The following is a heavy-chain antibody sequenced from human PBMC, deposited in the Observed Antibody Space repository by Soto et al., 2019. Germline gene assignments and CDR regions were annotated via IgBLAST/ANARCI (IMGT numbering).Heavy chain of an antibody. D-gene: IGHD6-6*01. Sequence: SQTLSLTFSISGDSFSANNSAWNLIRQSPSRGLEWLGRTYFRSKWNYDYAESVKSRLTITPDTTNNQISLQLNSVIPEDAAVYYCVRQPLANLALYGMDVWGQGTTVNVS. J-gene: IGHJ6*02. CDR1: GDSFSANNSA. CDR2: TYFRSKWNY. V-gene: IGHV6-1*01. CDR3: VRQPLANLALYGMDV.